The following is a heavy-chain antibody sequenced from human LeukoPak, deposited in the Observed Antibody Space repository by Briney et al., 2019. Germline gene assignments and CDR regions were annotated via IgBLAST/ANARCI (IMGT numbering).Heavy chain of an antibody. V-gene: IGHV3-30*14. CDR2: ISYDGSNK. Sequence: GGSLRLSCAASGFTFSSYTIHWVRQAPGKGLEWVAVISYDGSNKYYADSVKGRFTISRDNSKNTLYLQMNSLRAEDTAVYYCARGRRDGYNNEDYWGQGTLVTVSS. CDR3: ARGRRDGYNNEDY. J-gene: IGHJ4*02. CDR1: GFTFSSYT. D-gene: IGHD5-24*01.